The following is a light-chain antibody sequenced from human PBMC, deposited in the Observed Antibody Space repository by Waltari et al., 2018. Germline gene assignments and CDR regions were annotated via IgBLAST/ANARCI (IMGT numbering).Light chain of an antibody. Sequence: DIQMTQSPSSLSASVGDRVTITCQASQDIANYLNWYQKKPGKAPKLLIYDASKLKPGVPSRFTGSGSGTDFTCSISNLHPEDIATYYCQHYDNLSPITFGQGTRLEIK. CDR1: QDIANY. CDR3: QHYDNLSPIT. CDR2: DAS. V-gene: IGKV1-33*01. J-gene: IGKJ5*01.